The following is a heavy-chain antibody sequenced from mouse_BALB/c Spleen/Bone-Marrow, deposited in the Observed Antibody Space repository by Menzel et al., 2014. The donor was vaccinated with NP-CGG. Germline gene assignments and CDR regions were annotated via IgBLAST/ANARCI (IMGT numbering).Heavy chain of an antibody. D-gene: IGHD1-2*01. J-gene: IGHJ2*01. V-gene: IGHV4-1*02. CDR2: INPESSTI. CDR3: TRLTYYGLSDY. CDR1: GFDFSRYW. Sequence: EVKLLGSGGGLVQPGGSLKLSCTASGFDFSRYWMSWVRQAPGKGLQWIGEINPESSTINYTPSLKDKFIISRDNAKNTLYLQMSKVRSEDTALYYCTRLTYYGLSDYWGQGTTLTVSS.